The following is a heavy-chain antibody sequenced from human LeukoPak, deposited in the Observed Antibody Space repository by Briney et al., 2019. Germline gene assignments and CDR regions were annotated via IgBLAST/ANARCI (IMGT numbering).Heavy chain of an antibody. J-gene: IGHJ6*03. CDR3: AKGTNQLLYFMGAVYYYYMDV. CDR2: ISGSGGST. Sequence: QAGGSLRLSCAASGFTFSSYAMSWVRQAPGKGLEWVSAISGSGGSTYYADSVKGRFTISRDNSKNTLYLQMNSLRAEDTAVYYCAKGTNQLLYFMGAVYYYYMDVWGKGTTVTVSS. CDR1: GFTFSSYA. D-gene: IGHD2-2*02. V-gene: IGHV3-23*01.